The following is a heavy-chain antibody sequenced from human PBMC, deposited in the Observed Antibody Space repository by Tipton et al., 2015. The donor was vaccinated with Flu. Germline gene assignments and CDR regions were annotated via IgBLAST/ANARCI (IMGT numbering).Heavy chain of an antibody. D-gene: IGHD2-21*01. V-gene: IGHV4-38-2*01. Sequence: TLSLTCAVSGYSISSGYYWGWIRQPPGKGLEWIGSIYHSGSTYYNPSLKSRVTISVDTSKNQFSLKLSSVTAADTAVYYCATSYCGGDCYLFSDAFDIWGQGTMVTVSS. J-gene: IGHJ3*02. CDR3: ATSYCGGDCYLFSDAFDI. CDR1: GYSISSGYY. CDR2: IYHSGST.